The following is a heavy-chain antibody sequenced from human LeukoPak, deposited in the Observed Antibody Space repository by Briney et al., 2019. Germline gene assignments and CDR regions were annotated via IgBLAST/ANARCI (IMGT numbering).Heavy chain of an antibody. CDR2: IYDTGST. J-gene: IGHJ4*02. D-gene: IGHD3-22*01. V-gene: IGHV4-59*01. CDR3: ARDFTGSSSYYSSYFDY. Sequence: SETLSLTCSVSGGSISNYYWSWIRQPPGKGLEWIGYIYDTGSTNYNPSLKSRVTISVDTSKNQFSLKLNSVTAADTAVYYCARDFTGSSSYYSSYFDYWGQGTLVTVSS. CDR1: GGSISNYY.